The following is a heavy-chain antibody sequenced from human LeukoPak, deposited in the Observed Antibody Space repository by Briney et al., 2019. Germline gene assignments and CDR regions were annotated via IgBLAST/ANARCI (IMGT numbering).Heavy chain of an antibody. CDR1: GFTFSSYS. CDR3: ARDLYSYGYVGDY. V-gene: IGHV3-21*01. J-gene: IGHJ4*02. CDR2: ISSSSSYI. Sequence: GGSLTLSCAASGFTFSSYSMNWVRQAPGKGLEWVSSISSSSSYIYYADSVKGRFTISRDNAKNSLYLQMNSLRAEDTAVYYCARDLYSYGYVGDYWGQGTLVTVSS. D-gene: IGHD5-18*01.